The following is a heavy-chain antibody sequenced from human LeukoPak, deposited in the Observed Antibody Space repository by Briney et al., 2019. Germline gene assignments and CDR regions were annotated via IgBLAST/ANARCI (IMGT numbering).Heavy chain of an antibody. Sequence: SETLSLTCTVSGGSISSRNYYWTWIRQHPGKGLEWIGYIYYSGSTYYNPFLKSRLTISVDTSKNQFSLKLRSVTAADTAVYYCARDRATVVRGITRWFDPWGQGTLVTVSS. CDR3: ARDRATVVRGITRWFDP. CDR1: GGSISSRNYY. CDR2: IYYSGST. V-gene: IGHV4-31*03. J-gene: IGHJ5*02. D-gene: IGHD3-10*01.